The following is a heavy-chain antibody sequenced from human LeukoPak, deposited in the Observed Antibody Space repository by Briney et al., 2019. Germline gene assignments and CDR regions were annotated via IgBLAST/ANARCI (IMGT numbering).Heavy chain of an antibody. V-gene: IGHV3-7*01. CDR2: IKQDGSEK. D-gene: IGHD6-19*01. CDR1: GFTFSSYW. CDR3: ATSPRIAVAGTGY. J-gene: IGHJ4*02. Sequence: PGGSLRLSCAASGFTFSSYWMSWVRQAPGKGLEWVANIKQDGSEKYYVDSVKGRFTISRDNAKNSLYLQMNSLRAEDTAVYYCATSPRIAVAGTGYWGQGTLVTVSS.